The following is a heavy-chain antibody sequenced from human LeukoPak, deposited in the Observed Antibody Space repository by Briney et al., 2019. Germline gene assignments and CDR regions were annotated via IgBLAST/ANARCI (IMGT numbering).Heavy chain of an antibody. CDR1: GGSISSYY. CDR2: IYYSGST. CDR3: ARGGSSGWLDY. D-gene: IGHD6-19*01. J-gene: IGHJ4*02. V-gene: IGHV4-59*01. Sequence: SETLSLTCTVSGGSISSYYWSWIRQPPGKGLEWIGYIYYSGSTNYNPSLKSRVTTSIDTSKNHFSLKLSSVTAADTAVYYCARGGSSGWLDYWGQGTLVTVSS.